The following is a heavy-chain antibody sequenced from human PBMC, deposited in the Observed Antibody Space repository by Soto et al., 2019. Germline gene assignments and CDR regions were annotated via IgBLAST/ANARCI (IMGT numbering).Heavy chain of an antibody. J-gene: IGHJ6*02. D-gene: IGHD2-15*01. CDR3: SKHLTVCSALNCYSDFPYYVIDG. Sequence: SETLSLSCTVSGGSISSSSYYWGWIRQPPGKGLEWIGSIFYSGSTYYNPSLKSRVTISVDTSKNQFSLKLSSVTAADTAVYYWSKHLTVCSALNCYSDFPYYVIDGWGQGTTDTGSS. CDR2: IFYSGST. V-gene: IGHV4-39*01. CDR1: GGSISSSSYY.